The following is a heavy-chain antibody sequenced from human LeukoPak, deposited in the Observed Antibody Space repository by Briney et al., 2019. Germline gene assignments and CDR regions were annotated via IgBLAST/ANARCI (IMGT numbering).Heavy chain of an antibody. D-gene: IGHD3-10*01. CDR3: AKGSGSYSYYYGMDV. CDR2: ISWNSGSI. J-gene: IGHJ6*02. V-gene: IGHV3-9*01. Sequence: PGRSLSLSCAASGFTFDDYAMLWLRQAPGKGLEWVSGISWNSGSIGYADSVKGRFTISRDNAKNSLYLQMNSLRAEDTALYYCAKGSGSYSYYYGMDVWCQGTTVTVSS. CDR1: GFTFDDYA.